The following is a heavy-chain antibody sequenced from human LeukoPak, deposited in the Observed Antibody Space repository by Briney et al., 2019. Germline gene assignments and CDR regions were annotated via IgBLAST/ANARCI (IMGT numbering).Heavy chain of an antibody. CDR2: INSDGSHT. Sequence: GGSLRLSCAASGFTFSNYLMHWVRHAPGKGLVWVSRINSDGSHTTYADSVRGRFTISRDNAKNTLYLQMNSLRAEDTALYYCVTEGYCGGTSCYPLDVWGEGTTVTVSS. CDR1: GFTFSNYL. D-gene: IGHD2-2*01. V-gene: IGHV3-74*01. CDR3: VTEGYCGGTSCYPLDV. J-gene: IGHJ6*04.